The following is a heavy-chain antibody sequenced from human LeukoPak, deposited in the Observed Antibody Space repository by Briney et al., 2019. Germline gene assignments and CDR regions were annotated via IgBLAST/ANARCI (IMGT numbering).Heavy chain of an antibody. Sequence: GGSLRLSCAASGLSFSSYGMHWVRQAPGKGLEWVAVIWYDGSNKYYADSVKGRFTISRDNSKNTLYLQMNSLRAEDTAVYYCARGASSPFDYWGQGTLVTVSS. CDR1: GLSFSSYG. CDR3: ARGASSPFDY. J-gene: IGHJ4*02. V-gene: IGHV3-33*01. D-gene: IGHD2-2*01. CDR2: IWYDGSNK.